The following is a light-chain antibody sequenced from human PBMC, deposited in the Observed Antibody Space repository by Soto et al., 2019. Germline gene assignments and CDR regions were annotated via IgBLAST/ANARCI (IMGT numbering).Light chain of an antibody. J-gene: IGLJ7*01. Sequence: QSVLTQPPSASGTPGQRVTISCSGSSSNIGSNYVYWYQQLPGTAPKLLIYRNNQRPSGVPDRFSGSKSGTSASLAISGLRSEYEAVYYCAAWDDSLSGPVFGGGTHLTVL. CDR3: AAWDDSLSGPV. CDR2: RNN. V-gene: IGLV1-47*01. CDR1: SSNIGSNY.